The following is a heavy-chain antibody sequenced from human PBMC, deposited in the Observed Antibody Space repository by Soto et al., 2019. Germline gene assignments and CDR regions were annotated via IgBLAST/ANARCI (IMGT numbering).Heavy chain of an antibody. CDR2: VYSSGGT. D-gene: IGHD3-3*02. CDR1: GGSMASYY. J-gene: IGHJ5*02. Sequence: PSETLSLTCTVSGGSMASYYWTWIRQPAGKGMEWIGRVYSSGGTHYNPSLKSRVTISLDTSKNQFSLKLLSVTDADTAVYFCARGQPFSDWFDPWGQGAFVTVTS. V-gene: IGHV4-4*07. CDR3: ARGQPFSDWFDP.